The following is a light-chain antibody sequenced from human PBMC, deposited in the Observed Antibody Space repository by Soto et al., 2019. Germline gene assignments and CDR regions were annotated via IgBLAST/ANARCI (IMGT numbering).Light chain of an antibody. CDR3: IQYYRYPGT. CDR1: QGISSY. V-gene: IGKV1-8*01. CDR2: AAS. J-gene: IGKJ3*01. Sequence: AIRMTQSPSSLSASTGDRVTIPCRASQGISSYLAWYQQKPGKAPKLLIYAASTLQSGVPSRFSGSGSGTDFTLTISCLQSEDFVTYYCIQYYRYPGTYGPGTKVDIK.